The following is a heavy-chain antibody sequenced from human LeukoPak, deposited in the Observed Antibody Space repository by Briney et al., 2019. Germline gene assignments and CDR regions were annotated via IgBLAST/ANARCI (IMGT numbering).Heavy chain of an antibody. V-gene: IGHV3-21*06. CDR2: ISSSNI. CDR3: AREPYDSGGG. D-gene: IGHD3-22*01. CDR1: GFTFTSYA. Sequence: GGSLRLYCAASGFTFTSYAMSWVPQPPGKGLEWVSSISSSNIYYADSVRGRFTISRDDAKDSLYLQMNSLRAEDTAVYYCAREPYDSGGGWGQGTLVTVSS. J-gene: IGHJ4*02.